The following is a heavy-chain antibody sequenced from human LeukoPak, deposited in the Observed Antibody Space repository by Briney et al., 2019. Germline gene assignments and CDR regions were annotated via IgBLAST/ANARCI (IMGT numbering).Heavy chain of an antibody. D-gene: IGHD2-21*01. Sequence: GGSLRLSCAASGFTFSSYSMNWVRQAPGKGLEWVSYISSSSSTIYYADSVKGRFTISRDNSMITLYLQMNSLGIEDTAVYYCARDRDPYYFDFWGQGTLVTVSS. V-gene: IGHV3-48*01. CDR1: GFTFSSYS. CDR2: ISSSSSTI. CDR3: ARDRDPYYFDF. J-gene: IGHJ4*02.